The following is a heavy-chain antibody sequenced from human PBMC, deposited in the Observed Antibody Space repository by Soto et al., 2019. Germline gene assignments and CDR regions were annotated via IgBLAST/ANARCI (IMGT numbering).Heavy chain of an antibody. D-gene: IGHD6-19*01. CDR1: GGTFSSYA. V-gene: IGHV1-69*13. J-gene: IGHJ4*02. CDR3: ARDTSGWSRGHDY. Sequence: ASVKVSCKASGGTFSSYAISWVRQAPGQGLEWMGGIIPIFGTANYAQKFQGRVTFTADESTSTAYTELSSLRSEDTAVYYCARDTSGWSRGHDYWGQGTLVTVSS. CDR2: IIPIFGTA.